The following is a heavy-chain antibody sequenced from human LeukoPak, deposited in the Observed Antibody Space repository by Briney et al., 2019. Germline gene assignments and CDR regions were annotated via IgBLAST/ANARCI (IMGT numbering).Heavy chain of an antibody. CDR2: IRYDGSNK. D-gene: IGHD3-22*01. CDR3: ARKHYFDNNGYYVT. CDR1: GHTFNGFW. V-gene: IGHV3-30*02. Sequence: GGSVRLSCEASGHTFNGFWMHWVRQAPGKGREGVAFIRYDGSNKYYADSVRGRFNISRDNSKNTLSLQMNSLRAEDTAIYYCARKHYFDNNGYYVTWGQGTLVTVSS. J-gene: IGHJ5*02.